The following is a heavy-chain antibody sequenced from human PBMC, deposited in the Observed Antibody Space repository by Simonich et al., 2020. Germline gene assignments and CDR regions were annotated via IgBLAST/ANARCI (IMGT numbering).Heavy chain of an antibody. J-gene: IGHJ4*02. CDR1: GFTFSSYD. D-gene: IGHD2-15*01. Sequence: QVQLVESGGGVVQPGRSLRLSCAASGFTFSSYDRDWVRQAPGKGLEWVAVIWYDGSNKYYADSVKGRFTISRDNSKNTLYLQMNSLIAEDTAVYYCARDRYCSGGSCYYFDYWGQGTLVTVSS. CDR2: IWYDGSNK. CDR3: ARDRYCSGGSCYYFDY. V-gene: IGHV3-33*01.